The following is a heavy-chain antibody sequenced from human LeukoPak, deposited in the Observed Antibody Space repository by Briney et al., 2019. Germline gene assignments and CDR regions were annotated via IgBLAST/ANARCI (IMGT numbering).Heavy chain of an antibody. V-gene: IGHV3-23*01. J-gene: IGHJ3*02. Sequence: PGGPLTLPCAASGFTFSSHAMSWVRQATGKGLEWVAAISGSGGSPYHADPVKGPLTISRNNAKNTLYLQMNGLRAEDTSVYYCARDDYGSGNVDSWGEGTMVAVSS. CDR3: ARDDYGSGNVDS. D-gene: IGHD3-10*01. CDR1: GFTFSSHA. CDR2: ISGSGGSP.